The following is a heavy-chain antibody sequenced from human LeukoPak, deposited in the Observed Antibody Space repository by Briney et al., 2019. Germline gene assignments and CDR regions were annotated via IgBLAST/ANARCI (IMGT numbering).Heavy chain of an antibody. V-gene: IGHV1-18*01. CDR2: ISAYNGNT. CDR1: GYTFTCYG. CDR3: PRDLPPEDIQLCHYCFGY. Sequence: ASVKVSCKASGYTFTCYGISWVRQAPGQGLEWMGWISAYNGNTNYAQKLQGRVIMTTATSTSTDYMDLRSLRSDDTAVYYCPRDLPPEDIQLCHYCFGYWGQGTLVTVSS. J-gene: IGHJ4*02. D-gene: IGHD5-18*01.